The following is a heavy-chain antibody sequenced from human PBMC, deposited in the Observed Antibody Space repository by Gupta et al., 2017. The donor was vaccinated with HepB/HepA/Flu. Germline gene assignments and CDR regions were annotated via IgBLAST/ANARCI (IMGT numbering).Heavy chain of an antibody. CDR1: GFTFSLYA. J-gene: IGHJ3*02. CDR2: ITGSGTRT. V-gene: IGHV3-23*01. Sequence: EVQLLESGGGLVQPGGSLRLSCAASGFTFSLYAMTWGRQAPGKGLEWVSLITGSGTRTYYAEYVKGRFTISRDNSKNTVYVQMNSLRAEDTAVYYCARVRYYYESGDYYDAFDIWGQGTMVTVSS. CDR3: ARVRYYYESGDYYDAFDI. D-gene: IGHD3-22*01.